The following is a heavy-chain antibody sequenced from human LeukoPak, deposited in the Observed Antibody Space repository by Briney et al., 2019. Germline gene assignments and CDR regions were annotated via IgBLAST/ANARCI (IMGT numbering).Heavy chain of an antibody. J-gene: IGHJ4*02. Sequence: PGRSLRLSCAASGFTFSSYAMHWVRQAPGKGLEWVAVVSYDGSNKYYADSVKGRFTISRDNSKNTLYLQMNSLRAEDTAVYYCAKEGENYDILTGYPDYWGQGTLVTVSS. CDR3: AKEGENYDILTGYPDY. CDR2: VSYDGSNK. CDR1: GFTFSSYA. D-gene: IGHD3-9*01. V-gene: IGHV3-30*04.